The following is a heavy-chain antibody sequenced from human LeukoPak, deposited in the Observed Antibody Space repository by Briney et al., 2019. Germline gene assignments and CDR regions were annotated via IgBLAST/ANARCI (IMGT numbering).Heavy chain of an antibody. D-gene: IGHD5-18*01. CDR1: GFTFSGYE. J-gene: IGHJ4*02. V-gene: IGHV3-48*03. Sequence: GGSLRLSCTVSGFTFSGYEMNWVRQAPGKGLEWVSYISSSGSTIFYADSVKGRFTISRDNAKNSLYVQMNSLRAEDRAVYYCARRGIQLWPHDDYWGQGTLVTVSS. CDR3: ARRGIQLWPHDDY. CDR2: ISSSGSTI.